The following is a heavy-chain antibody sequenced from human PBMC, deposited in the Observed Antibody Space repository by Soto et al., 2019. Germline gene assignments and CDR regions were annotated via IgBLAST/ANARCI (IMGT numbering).Heavy chain of an antibody. J-gene: IGHJ5*02. V-gene: IGHV1-2*02. CDR3: AREGYSSSYAYWFDP. D-gene: IGHD6-6*01. CDR2: INPNSGGT. Sequence: QVQLVQSGAEVKKPGASVKVSCKASGYTLTGYYMHWVRQAPGQGLEWMGWINPNSGGTNYAQKFQGRVTMTRDTSISTAYMELSRLRSDDTAVYYCAREGYSSSYAYWFDPWGQGTLVTVSS. CDR1: GYTLTGYY.